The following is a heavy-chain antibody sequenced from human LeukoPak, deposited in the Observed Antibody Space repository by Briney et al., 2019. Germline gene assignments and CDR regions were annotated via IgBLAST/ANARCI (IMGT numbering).Heavy chain of an antibody. Sequence: GGSLRLSCAASRFTLSNYWMSWVRQAPGKGLEWVSLIYGSTSADYADSVKGRFTISRDTSMNTVYLQMNSLRAEDTAVYYCARLNFGDDYWGQGTLVTVSS. CDR3: ARLNFGDDY. D-gene: IGHD4-17*01. J-gene: IGHJ4*02. V-gene: IGHV3-66*01. CDR2: IYGSTSA. CDR1: RFTLSNYW.